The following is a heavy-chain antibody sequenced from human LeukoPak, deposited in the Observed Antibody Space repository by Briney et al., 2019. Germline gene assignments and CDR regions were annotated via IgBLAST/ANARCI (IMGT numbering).Heavy chain of an antibody. J-gene: IGHJ3*02. V-gene: IGHV1-69*05. Sequence: ASVKVSCKASGGTFSSYAISWVRQAPGQGLEWMGGIIPIFGTANYAQKFQGRVTITTDESTSTAYMELSSLRSEDTAVYYCARPPLYSGSYDANAFDIWGQGTMVTVSS. CDR1: GGTFSSYA. D-gene: IGHD1-26*01. CDR3: ARPPLYSGSYDANAFDI. CDR2: IIPIFGTA.